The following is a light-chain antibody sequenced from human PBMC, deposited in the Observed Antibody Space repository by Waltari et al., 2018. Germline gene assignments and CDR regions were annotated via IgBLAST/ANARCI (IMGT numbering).Light chain of an antibody. V-gene: IGKV1-9*01. CDR1: QGVGSY. CDR2: AAS. J-gene: IGKJ4*01. CDR3: QQVNTYPLT. Sequence: DVQLTQSPSFLSASVGDRLTITCRASQGVGSYLAWYQQKPGEAPKLLIHAASTLQSGVPSRFSGSSSGTEFTLTVSSLQPEDFGTYYCQQVNTYPLTFGGGTKVEI.